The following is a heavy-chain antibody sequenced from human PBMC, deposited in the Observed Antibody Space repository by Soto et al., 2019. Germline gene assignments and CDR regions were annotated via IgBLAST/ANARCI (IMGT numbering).Heavy chain of an antibody. J-gene: IGHJ4*02. CDR3: AKKYYFGSGSYVFYFDY. V-gene: IGHV3-23*01. Sequence: EVQLLESGGGSVQPGGSLRLSCAASGFTFSNYAMTWVRQAPGKGLEWVSTMSGTAGNTYYADSVKGRFTISRDNPKNTRYLQMNSLRAEDTAVYYCAKKYYFGSGSYVFYFDYWGQGTLVTVSS. CDR2: MSGTAGNT. D-gene: IGHD3-10*01. CDR1: GFTFSNYA.